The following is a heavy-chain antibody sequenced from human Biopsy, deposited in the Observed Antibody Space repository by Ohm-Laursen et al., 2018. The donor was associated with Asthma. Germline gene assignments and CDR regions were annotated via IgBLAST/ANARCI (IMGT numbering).Heavy chain of an antibody. CDR1: GFTFRTYS. CDR3: ARFKRGYSYGYAGVFDY. Sequence: SLRLSCAASGFTFRTYSMNWVRQAPGKGLEWVSYISSSSRTIYYADSVKGRFTISRDNAKNSLYLQMNSLRDEDTAVYYCARFKRGYSYGYAGVFDYWGQGTLVTVSS. J-gene: IGHJ4*02. D-gene: IGHD5-18*01. CDR2: ISSSSRTI. V-gene: IGHV3-48*02.